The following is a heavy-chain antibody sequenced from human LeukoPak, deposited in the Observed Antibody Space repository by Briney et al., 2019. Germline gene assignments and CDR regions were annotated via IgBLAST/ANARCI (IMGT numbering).Heavy chain of an antibody. D-gene: IGHD3-22*01. Sequence: ASVKVSCKASGYTFTNYDINWVRQATGQGLEWMGWMNPNSGNTGYAQKFQGRVTITRNTSITSAYMELSSLRSEDKAVYYCARCGYYYDSSGYCPDAFDIWGQGTMVTVSS. J-gene: IGHJ3*02. CDR2: MNPNSGNT. CDR1: GYTFTNYD. CDR3: ARCGYYYDSSGYCPDAFDI. V-gene: IGHV1-8*03.